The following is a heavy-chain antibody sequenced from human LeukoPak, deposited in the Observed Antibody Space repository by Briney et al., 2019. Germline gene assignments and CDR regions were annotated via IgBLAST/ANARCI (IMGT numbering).Heavy chain of an antibody. Sequence: GGSLRLSCAASGFTFSSYAMSWVRQAPGKGLEWVGRIQSKTDGGKTDYAAPVKGRFTISRDDSKNTLYLQMNSLKTEDTAIYYCTTGIRGDWGQGTLVTVSS. CDR3: TTGIRGD. D-gene: IGHD3-3*02. CDR2: IQSKTDGGKT. J-gene: IGHJ4*02. CDR1: GFTFSSYA. V-gene: IGHV3-15*01.